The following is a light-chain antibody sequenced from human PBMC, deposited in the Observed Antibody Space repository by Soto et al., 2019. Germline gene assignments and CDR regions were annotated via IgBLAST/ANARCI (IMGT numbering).Light chain of an antibody. V-gene: IGKV3-15*01. CDR1: QNLSRN. CDR2: YAS. CDR3: QQYDKWPHT. Sequence: EMVMTQSPATLSVSPGERATLSCRASQNLSRNLAWYQQQPGQAPRLLIFYASTRATGIPARFSGSGSGTDFTLTISSLQSEDFAVYYWQQYDKWPHTFGQGTKLEI. J-gene: IGKJ2*01.